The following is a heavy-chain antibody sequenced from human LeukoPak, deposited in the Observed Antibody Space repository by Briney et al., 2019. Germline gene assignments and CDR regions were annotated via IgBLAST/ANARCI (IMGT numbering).Heavy chain of an antibody. D-gene: IGHD2-2*01. V-gene: IGHV3-48*03. CDR1: GFTFSSYE. CDR3: ARVSWLLSPPDY. CDR2: ISSSGSTI. Sequence: GGSLRLSCAASGFTFSSYEMNWVRQAPGKGLEWVSYISSSGSTIYYADSVKGRFTISRDNAKNSLYLQVNSLRAEDTAVYYCARVSWLLSPPDYWGQGTLVTVSS. J-gene: IGHJ4*02.